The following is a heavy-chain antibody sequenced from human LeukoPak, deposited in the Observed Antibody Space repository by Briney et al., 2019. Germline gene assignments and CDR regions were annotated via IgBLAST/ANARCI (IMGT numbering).Heavy chain of an antibody. Sequence: GRSLRLSCAASGFTFSSYGMHWVRQAPGKGLEWVAVIWYDGSNKYYADSVKGRFTISRDNSKNTPYLQMNSLRAEDTAVNYCAREYYSSGSYLDYWGQGTLVTVSS. V-gene: IGHV3-33*01. CDR2: IWYDGSNK. CDR3: AREYYSSGSYLDY. J-gene: IGHJ4*02. D-gene: IGHD3-10*01. CDR1: GFTFSSYG.